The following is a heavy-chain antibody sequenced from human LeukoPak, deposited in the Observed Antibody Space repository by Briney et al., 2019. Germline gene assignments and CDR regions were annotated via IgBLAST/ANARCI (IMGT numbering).Heavy chain of an antibody. CDR3: ARDRDDYGGNSYDY. CDR2: ISYDGSNK. CDR1: TFTFSTYN. Sequence: PGGSLRPSCAASTFTFSTYNMNWVRQAPGKGLEWVAVISYDGSNKYYADSVKGRFTISRDNSKNTLYLQMSSLRAEDTAVYYCARDRDDYGGNSYDYWGQGTLVTVSS. J-gene: IGHJ4*02. D-gene: IGHD4-23*01. V-gene: IGHV3-30-3*01.